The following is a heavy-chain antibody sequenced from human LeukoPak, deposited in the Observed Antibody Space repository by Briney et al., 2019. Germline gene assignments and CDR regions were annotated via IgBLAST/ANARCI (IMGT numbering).Heavy chain of an antibody. V-gene: IGHV4-34*01. CDR2: INHSGST. CDR1: GGSFSGYY. J-gene: IGHJ6*04. Sequence: SETLSLTCALYGGSFSGYYWSWIRQPPGKGLEWIGEINHSGSTNYNPSLKSRVTISVDTSKNQFSLKLSSVTAADTAVYYCARRYYELIYYYYGMDVWGKGTTVTVSS. CDR3: ARRYYELIYYYYGMDV. D-gene: IGHD3-22*01.